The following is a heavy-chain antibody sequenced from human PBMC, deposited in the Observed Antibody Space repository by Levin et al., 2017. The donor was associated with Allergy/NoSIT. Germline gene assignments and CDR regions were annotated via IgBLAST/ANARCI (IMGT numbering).Heavy chain of an antibody. CDR2: ISGSGGST. D-gene: IGHD1-1*01. CDR1: GFTFSSYA. Sequence: PGGSLRLSCAASGFTFSSYAMSWVRQAPGKGLEWVSAISGSGGSTYYADSVKGRFTISRDNSKNTLYPQMNSLRAEDTAVYYCAKGRYNWNEGNFDYWGQGTLVTVSS. V-gene: IGHV3-23*01. J-gene: IGHJ4*02. CDR3: AKGRYNWNEGNFDY.